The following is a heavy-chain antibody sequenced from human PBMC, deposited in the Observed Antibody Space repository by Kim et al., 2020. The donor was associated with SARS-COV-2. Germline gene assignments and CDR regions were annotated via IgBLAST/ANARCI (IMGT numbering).Heavy chain of an antibody. CDR2: ISYDGSNK. CDR1: GFAFSNYA. Sequence: GGSLRLSCAASGFAFSNYAVHWVRQAPGKGLEWVAVISYDGSNKYYADSVKGRFTISRDNSENTLYLQMNSLRDEDTALYYCARGLGSYYYDSLGYWGQGTLVTVSS. D-gene: IGHD3-22*01. CDR3: ARGLGSYYYDSLGY. J-gene: IGHJ4*02. V-gene: IGHV3-30-3*01.